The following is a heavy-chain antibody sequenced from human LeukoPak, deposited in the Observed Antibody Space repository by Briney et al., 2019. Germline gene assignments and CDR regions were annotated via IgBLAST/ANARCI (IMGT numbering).Heavy chain of an antibody. V-gene: IGHV3-7*01. CDR3: ARGSYYDSSGYSY. D-gene: IGHD3-22*01. CDR1: GFTFTTYW. Sequence: GGSLRLSCAASGFTFTTYWMSWVRQAPGKGLEWVANIQQDGTEKYYVDSVKGRFTISRDNAKNSLYLQMNSLRVEDTAVYYCARGSYYDSSGYSYWGQGTLVTVSS. J-gene: IGHJ4*02. CDR2: IQQDGTEK.